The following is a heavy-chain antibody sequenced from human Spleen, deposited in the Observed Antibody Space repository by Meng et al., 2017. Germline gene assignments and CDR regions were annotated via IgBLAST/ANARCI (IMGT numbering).Heavy chain of an antibody. J-gene: IGHJ5*02. CDR2: IYQCGST. CDR1: AGSIYISHW. V-gene: IGHV4-4*02. CDR3: ARYNYRYSGNYFDP. D-gene: IGHD3-16*02. Sequence: AQPRGCGRDLVKRAGTLALPCVFAAGSIYISHWGSWCRQPPGKGVEWIGEIYQCGSTNYNPSLKSRVTISLDQSKTQFSLKLSSVTAADTALYYCARYNYRYSGNYFDPWGQGTLVTVSS.